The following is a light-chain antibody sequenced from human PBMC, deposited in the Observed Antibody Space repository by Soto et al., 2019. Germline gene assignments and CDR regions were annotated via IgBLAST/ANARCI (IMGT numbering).Light chain of an antibody. CDR3: QQRSNCPAN. CDR1: QTITTY. CDR2: GAS. J-gene: IGKJ5*01. V-gene: IGKV3-11*01. Sequence: EIVLTQSPATLSLSPGERATLSCRASQTITTYLAWYQQKPGLPPRLLIYGASNRATGIPARFSGSGSGTDFTLTISNLEPEDFAVYYCQQRSNCPANFGQGTRLEIK.